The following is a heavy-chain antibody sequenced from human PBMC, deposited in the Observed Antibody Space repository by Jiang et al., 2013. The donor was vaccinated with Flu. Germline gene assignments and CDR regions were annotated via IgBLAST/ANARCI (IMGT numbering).Heavy chain of an antibody. J-gene: IGHJ6*02. CDR2: ISGSGGST. Sequence: AISGSGGSTYYADSVKGRFTISRDNSKNTLYLQMNSLRAEDTAVYYCAKDLSIAVAGGGYYYYYYGMDVWGQGTTVTVSS. V-gene: IGHV3-23*01. D-gene: IGHD6-19*01. CDR3: AKDLSIAVAGGGYYYYYYGMDV.